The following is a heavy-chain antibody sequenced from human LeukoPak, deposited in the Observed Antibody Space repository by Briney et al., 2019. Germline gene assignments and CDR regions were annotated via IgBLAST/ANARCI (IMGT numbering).Heavy chain of an antibody. V-gene: IGHV1-18*01. CDR3: ARSSVVGATRHAFDI. D-gene: IGHD1-26*01. CDR1: GYTFTSYG. CDR2: ISAYNGNT. Sequence: ASVKVSCKASGYTFTSYGISWVRQAPGQGLEWMGWISAYNGNTNYAQKLQGRVTMTTDTSTSTAYMELRSLRSGDTAVYYCARSSVVGATRHAFDIWGHGTMVTVSS. J-gene: IGHJ3*02.